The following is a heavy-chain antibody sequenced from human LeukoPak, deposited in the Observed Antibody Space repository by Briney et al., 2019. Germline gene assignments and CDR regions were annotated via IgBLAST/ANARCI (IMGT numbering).Heavy chain of an antibody. D-gene: IGHD3-10*01. V-gene: IGHV1-69*04. J-gene: IGHJ6*02. CDR1: GGTFSSYA. CDR2: IIPILGIA. Sequence: APVKVSCKASGGTFSSYAISWVRQAPGQGLEWMGRIIPILGIANYAQKFQGRVTITADKSTSTAYMELSSLRSEDTAVYYCARDPLPSSMVRGVRYYGMDVWGQGTTVTVSS. CDR3: ARDPLPSSMVRGVRYYGMDV.